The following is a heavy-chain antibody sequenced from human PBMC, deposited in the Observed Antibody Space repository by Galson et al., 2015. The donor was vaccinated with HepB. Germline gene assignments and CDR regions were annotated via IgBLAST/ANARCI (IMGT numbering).Heavy chain of an antibody. CDR2: MNPNSGNT. CDR1: GYTFTSYD. V-gene: IGHV1-8*01. Sequence: SVKVSCKASGYTFTSYDINWVRQATGQGLEWMGWMNPNSGNTGYAQKFQGRVTMTRNTSISTAYMELSSLRSEDTAVYYCARSRVVGGWGVHPPGYWGQGTLVTVSS. D-gene: IGHD3-10*01. J-gene: IGHJ4*02. CDR3: ARSRVVGGWGVHPPGY.